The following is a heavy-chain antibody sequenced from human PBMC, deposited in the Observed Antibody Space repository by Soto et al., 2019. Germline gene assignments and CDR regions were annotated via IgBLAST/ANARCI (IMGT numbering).Heavy chain of an antibody. Sequence: QAQLVQSGAEVKKPGSSVKVSCKASGGTFSSYAISWVRQAPGQGLEWMGGIIPIYGTANYAQKFQGRVTIAADESTSKSYMELSRLRSEDTGVYYCAIDRLVVVVAANYYYYYGMDVWGPGTTVTVSS. V-gene: IGHV1-69*01. CDR2: IIPIYGTA. CDR1: GGTFSSYA. CDR3: AIDRLVVVVAANYYYYYGMDV. D-gene: IGHD2-15*01. J-gene: IGHJ6*02.